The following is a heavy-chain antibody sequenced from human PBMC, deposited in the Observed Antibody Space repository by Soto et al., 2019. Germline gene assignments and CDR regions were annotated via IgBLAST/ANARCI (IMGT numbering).Heavy chain of an antibody. CDR2: ISSSSSTI. J-gene: IGHJ6*02. CDR3: ATTITATTYFYGMDG. Sequence: EVQLVESGGGLVQPGGSLRLSCAASGFTFSSYSMNWVRQAPGKGLEWVSYISSSSSTIYYADSVKGRFTISRDNAKNSLYLQMNSLRAEDTAVYYCATTITATTYFYGMDGWGHGTTVTVSS. V-gene: IGHV3-48*01. CDR1: GFTFSSYS. D-gene: IGHD1-20*01.